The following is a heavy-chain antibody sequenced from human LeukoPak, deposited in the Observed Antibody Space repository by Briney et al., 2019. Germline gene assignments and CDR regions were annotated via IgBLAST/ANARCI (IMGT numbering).Heavy chain of an antibody. CDR2: IDPNTGGT. J-gene: IGHJ4*02. D-gene: IGHD1-7*01. Sequence: ASVKVSCKASGYTFNIFHVQWVRQAPGHGLEWMGRIDPNTGGTNYAQKLQGRVTMTTDTSTSTAYMELRSLRSDDTAVYYCARDRWNYVNWGQGTLVTVSS. CDR3: ARDRWNYVN. V-gene: IGHV1-18*04. CDR1: GYTFNIFH.